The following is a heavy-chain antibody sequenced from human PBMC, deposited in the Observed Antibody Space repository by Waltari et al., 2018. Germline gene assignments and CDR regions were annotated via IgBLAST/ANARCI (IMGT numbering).Heavy chain of an antibody. CDR2: IYSGGRT. V-gene: IGHV3-53*02. CDR3: ARDQQGDGYNTLFDY. J-gene: IGHJ4*02. CDR1: GFTVSSND. D-gene: IGHD5-12*01. Sequence: EVQLVETGGGLIQPGGSLRLSCAASGFTVSSNDMSWVRQAPGQGLEWVSVIYSGGRTYYADSVKGRFTISRDNSKNTLYLQMNSLRAEDTAVYYCARDQQGDGYNTLFDYWGQGTLVTVSS.